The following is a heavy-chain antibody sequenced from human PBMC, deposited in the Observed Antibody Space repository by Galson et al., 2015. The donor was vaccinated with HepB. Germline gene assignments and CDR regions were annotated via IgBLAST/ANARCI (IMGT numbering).Heavy chain of an antibody. CDR2: INSDGSST. CDR1: GFTFSSYW. V-gene: IGHV3-74*01. D-gene: IGHD2-2*01. CDR3: ARGPIVVVPAATNWFDP. Sequence: SLRLSCAPSGFTFSSYWMHWVRQAPGKGLVWVSRINSDGSSTSYADSVKGRFTISRDNAKNTLYLQMNSLRAEDTAVYYCARGPIVVVPAATNWFDPWGQGTLVTVSS. J-gene: IGHJ5*02.